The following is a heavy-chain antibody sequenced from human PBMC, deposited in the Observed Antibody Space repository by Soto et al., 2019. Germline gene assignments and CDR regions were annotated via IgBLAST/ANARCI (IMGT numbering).Heavy chain of an antibody. CDR3: ARDLRGCSGGTCYSTYHYGMDV. CDR1: GFTFSSYG. V-gene: IGHV3-30-3*01. D-gene: IGHD2-15*01. Sequence: QVQLVESGGGVVQPGRSLRLSCAASGFTFSSYGIHWVRQAPGKGLEWVAVISYDGSEKYYADSVKGRFTISRDNSKNTLFLQMRSLRPDDTAVYYCARDLRGCSGGTCYSTYHYGMDVWGQGTTVTVSS. J-gene: IGHJ6*02. CDR2: ISYDGSEK.